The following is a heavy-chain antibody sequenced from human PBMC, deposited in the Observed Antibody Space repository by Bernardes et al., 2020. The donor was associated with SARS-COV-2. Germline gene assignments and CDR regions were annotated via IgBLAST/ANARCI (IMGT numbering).Heavy chain of an antibody. V-gene: IGHV1-2*04. J-gene: IGHJ5*02. CDR1: GYTFTGYY. Sequence: ASVKVSCKASGYTFTGYYMHWVRQAPGQGLEWMGWINPNSGGTNYAQKFQGWVTMTRDTSISTAYMELSRLRSDDTAVYYCARDFDYGGNSYRFDPWGQGTLVTVSS. D-gene: IGHD4-17*01. CDR2: INPNSGGT. CDR3: ARDFDYGGNSYRFDP.